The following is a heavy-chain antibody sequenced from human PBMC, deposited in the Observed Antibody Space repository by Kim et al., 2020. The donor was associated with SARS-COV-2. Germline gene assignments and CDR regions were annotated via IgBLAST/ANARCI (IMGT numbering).Heavy chain of an antibody. D-gene: IGHD3-16*01. CDR3: AKVSLGDFAYYGMDV. CDR2: ISYDGSDT. J-gene: IGHJ6*02. CDR1: GFTFGNFA. Sequence: GGSLRLSCAASGFTFGNFAVHWVRQAPGKGLQWVAGISYDGSDTYYAGPVKGRFTISRDNSKDTLYLQMNGLTSDDTGVYFCAKVSLGDFAYYGMDVWGQGTPVIVSS. V-gene: IGHV3-30-3*02.